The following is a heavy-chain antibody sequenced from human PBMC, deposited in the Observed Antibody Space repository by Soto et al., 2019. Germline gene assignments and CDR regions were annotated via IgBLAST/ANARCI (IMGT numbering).Heavy chain of an antibody. J-gene: IGHJ3*02. V-gene: IGHV1-69*02. CDR1: GGTFSSYT. CDR2: IIPILGIA. D-gene: IGHD5-12*01. CDR3: ARGLSEMATITGDAFDI. Sequence: QVQLVQSGAEVKKPGSSVKVSCKASGGTFSSYTISWVRQAPGQGLEWMGRIIPILGIANYAQKFQGRVTITADKTTSTAYMELSSLRSEDTAVYYCARGLSEMATITGDAFDIWGQGTMVTASS.